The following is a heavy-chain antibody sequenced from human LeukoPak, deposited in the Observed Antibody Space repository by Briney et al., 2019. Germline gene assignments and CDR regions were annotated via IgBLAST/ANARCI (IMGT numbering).Heavy chain of an antibody. CDR3: AKGPHSSGWHYFDY. Sequence: PGGSLGLSCAASGFTFSSYAMTWVRQAPGKGLEWVSTFTYSGVNTYYADSVRGRFTISRDNSKNTLYLQLNSLRAEETALYYCAKGPHSSGWHYFDYRGQGTLVTVSS. J-gene: IGHJ4*02. CDR1: GFTFSSYA. V-gene: IGHV3-23*01. CDR2: FTYSGVNT. D-gene: IGHD6-19*01.